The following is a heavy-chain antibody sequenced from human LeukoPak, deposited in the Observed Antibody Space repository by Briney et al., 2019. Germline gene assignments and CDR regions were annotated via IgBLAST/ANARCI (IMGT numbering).Heavy chain of an antibody. Sequence: SQTLSLTCTVSGGSISSGSYYWSWIRQPAGKGLEWIGRIYTSGSTNYNPSLKSRVTISLDTSKKQSSLKLSSVTAADTAVYYCAGELEYYYMDVWGKGTTVTVSS. CDR1: GGSISSGSYY. CDR2: IYTSGST. J-gene: IGHJ6*03. D-gene: IGHD1-1*01. CDR3: AGELEYYYMDV. V-gene: IGHV4-61*02.